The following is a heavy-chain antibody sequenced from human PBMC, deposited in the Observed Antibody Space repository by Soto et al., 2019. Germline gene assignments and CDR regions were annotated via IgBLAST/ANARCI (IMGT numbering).Heavy chain of an antibody. CDR3: ARQGDMAATPADAFDI. Sequence: PGESLKLSCNGSGYSFSSYWIGWVRQMPGKGLEWMGIIYPGDSDTRYSPSFQGQVTMSADKSITTAYLHWSSLEASDSAVYYCARQGDMAATPADAFDIWGQGTLVTVSS. CDR2: IYPGDSDT. D-gene: IGHD6-19*01. CDR1: GYSFSSYW. J-gene: IGHJ3*02. V-gene: IGHV5-51*01.